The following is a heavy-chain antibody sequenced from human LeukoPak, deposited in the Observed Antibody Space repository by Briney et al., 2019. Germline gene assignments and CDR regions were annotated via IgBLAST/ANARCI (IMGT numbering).Heavy chain of an antibody. V-gene: IGHV4-4*07. D-gene: IGHD3-22*01. CDR1: GGSISSYY. CDR3: PRDGPYYYDSSGYYHFDY. Sequence: PSETLSLTCTVSGGSISSYYWSWIRQPAGKGLEWIGRIYTSGSTNYNPSLKSRVTMSVDTSKNQFSLKLSSVTAADTAVYYCPRDGPYYYDSSGYYHFDYWGQGTLVTVPS. J-gene: IGHJ4*02. CDR2: IYTSGST.